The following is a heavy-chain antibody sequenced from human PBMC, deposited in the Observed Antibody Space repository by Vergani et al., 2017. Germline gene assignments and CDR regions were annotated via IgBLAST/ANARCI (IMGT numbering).Heavy chain of an antibody. CDR3: AKVALPGDSGEYFDY. V-gene: IGHV3-23*01. J-gene: IGHJ4*02. CDR1: GFTFSNYA. CDR2: ISDSGGST. Sequence: EVQLLESGGGLEQSGGSLRLSCEASGFTFSNYAMSWVRQGPGKGLEWVSGISDSGGSTYYADAVKGRFAVSRDNSKNTLYLKMNRLRAEDTAVYYCAKVALPGDSGEYFDYWGQGTLVTVSS. D-gene: IGHD3-10*01.